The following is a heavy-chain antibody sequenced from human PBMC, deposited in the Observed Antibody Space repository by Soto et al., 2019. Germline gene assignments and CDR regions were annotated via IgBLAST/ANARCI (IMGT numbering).Heavy chain of an antibody. D-gene: IGHD7-27*01. V-gene: IGHV4-31*03. Sequence: QVQLQESGPGLVKPSQTLSLTCSVSGDSIRGGGHYWNWIRQFPGKGLEWIGYVYHSGSTHYNPSLRGGLTISIDTSKNQFCLRLISVTAAGTALYYGARDTGLAPTVWGFWGHGTQVTVSS. CDR1: GDSIRGGGHY. J-gene: IGHJ4*03. CDR3: ARDTGLAPTVWGF. CDR2: VYHSGST.